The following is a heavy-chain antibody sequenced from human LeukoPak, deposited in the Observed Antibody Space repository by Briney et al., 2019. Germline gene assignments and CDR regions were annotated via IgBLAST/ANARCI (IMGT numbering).Heavy chain of an antibody. Sequence: GGSLRLSCAASGFTFSSHAISWVRQAPGKGLEWVSAISGSGGNTYYADSVKGRFTISRDNSKNTLYLQMNSLRAEDTAVYYCARGGSRYYYMDVWGKGTTVTVSS. CDR3: ARGGSRYYYMDV. V-gene: IGHV3-23*01. CDR2: ISGSGGNT. CDR1: GFTFSSHA. J-gene: IGHJ6*03. D-gene: IGHD2-15*01.